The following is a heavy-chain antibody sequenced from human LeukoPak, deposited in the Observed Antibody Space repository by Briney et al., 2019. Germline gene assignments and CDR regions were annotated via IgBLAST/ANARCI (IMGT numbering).Heavy chain of an antibody. CDR1: GFTFSSYS. V-gene: IGHV3-21*01. Sequence: GGSLRLSXAASGFTFSSYSMNWVRQAPGKGLEWVSSISSSSSYIYYADSVKGRFTISRDNAKNSLYLQMNSLRAEDTAVYYCARDVGATTRGAFDYWGQGTLVTVSS. J-gene: IGHJ4*02. CDR3: ARDVGATTRGAFDY. D-gene: IGHD1-26*01. CDR2: ISSSSSYI.